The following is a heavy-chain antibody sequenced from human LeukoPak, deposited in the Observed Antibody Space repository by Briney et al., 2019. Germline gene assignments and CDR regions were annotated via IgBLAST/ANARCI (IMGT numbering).Heavy chain of an antibody. J-gene: IGHJ4*02. V-gene: IGHV4-4*08. CDR2: VYSSGNT. CDR3: VRDRELTY. CDR1: DGSISIYY. D-gene: IGHD3-10*01. Sequence: SETLSLTCTVSDGSISIYYWSRIRQPPGKGLEWIGYVYSSGNTNYSPSLKGRAIISADTSKNQFSLKLTSVTAADTAVYYCVRDRELTYWGQGILVTVSS.